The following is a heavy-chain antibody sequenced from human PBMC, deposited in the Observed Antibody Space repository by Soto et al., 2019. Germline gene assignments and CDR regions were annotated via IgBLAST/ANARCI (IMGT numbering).Heavy chain of an antibody. V-gene: IGHV1-69*01. Sequence: QVQLVQSGAEVKKPGSSVKVSCKASGGTFSSYAISWVRQAPGQGLGWMGGIIPIFGTANYAQKFQGRVTITADESTSTAYMERSSLRSEDTAVYYCARDGAPNSVYGMDVWGQGTTVTVSS. CDR1: GGTFSSYA. J-gene: IGHJ6*02. CDR3: ARDGAPNSVYGMDV. D-gene: IGHD2-21*01. CDR2: IIPIFGTA.